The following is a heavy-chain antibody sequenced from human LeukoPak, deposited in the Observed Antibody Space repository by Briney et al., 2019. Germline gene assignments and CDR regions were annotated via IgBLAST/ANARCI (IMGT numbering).Heavy chain of an antibody. V-gene: IGHV1-2*02. CDR1: GYTFTSYY. CDR3: ARDDSFQFDS. J-gene: IGHJ4*02. D-gene: IGHD5-18*01. CDR2: INPNTGGT. Sequence: ASVKVSCKASGYTFTSYYMHWVRQAPGQGLEWMGWINPNTGGTNYAQKFQGRVTMTRATSISTAYMELSSLRSDDTAVYYCARDDSFQFDSWGQGTLVTVSS.